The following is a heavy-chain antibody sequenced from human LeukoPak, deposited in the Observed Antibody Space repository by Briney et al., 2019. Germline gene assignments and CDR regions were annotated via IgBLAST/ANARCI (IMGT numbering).Heavy chain of an antibody. CDR3: ARAYASYFLTDY. Sequence: SETLSLTCTVSGGSISTYYWNWIRQPPGKGLEWLGFISYSGSTNYNPSLKSRATISVDTSKNQFSLKLSSVTAADTAVYYCARAYASYFLTDYWGQGTLVTVSS. J-gene: IGHJ4*02. V-gene: IGHV4-59*01. CDR1: GGSISTYY. CDR2: ISYSGST. D-gene: IGHD1-26*01.